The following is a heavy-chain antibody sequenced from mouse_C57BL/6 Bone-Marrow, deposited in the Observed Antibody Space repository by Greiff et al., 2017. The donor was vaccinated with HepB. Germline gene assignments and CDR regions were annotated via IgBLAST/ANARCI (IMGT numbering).Heavy chain of an antibody. CDR1: GFTFSDYY. CDR2: INYDGSST. CDR3: ARDRPYYGSSYDWYFDV. V-gene: IGHV5-16*01. Sequence: EVKLQESEGGLVQPGSSMKLSCTASGFTFSDYYMAWVRQVPEKGLEWVANINYDGSSTYYLDSLKSRFIISRDNAKNILYLQMSSLKSEDTATYYCARDRPYYGSSYDWYFDVWGTGTTVTVSS. J-gene: IGHJ1*03. D-gene: IGHD1-1*01.